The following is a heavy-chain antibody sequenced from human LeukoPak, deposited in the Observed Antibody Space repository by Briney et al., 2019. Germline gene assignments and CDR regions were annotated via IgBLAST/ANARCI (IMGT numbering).Heavy chain of an antibody. CDR3: VEGQWPYYFDY. CDR2: ISSNGGST. CDR1: GITFSSYG. Sequence: PGGSLRLSCSASGITFSSYGMHWVRQAPGKGLEYVSGISSNGGSTYYGDSVKGRFTISRDNSKNTLYLQMSSLRAEDTALYYCVEGQWPYYFDYWGQGTLVTVSS. D-gene: IGHD2-8*01. V-gene: IGHV3-64D*06. J-gene: IGHJ4*02.